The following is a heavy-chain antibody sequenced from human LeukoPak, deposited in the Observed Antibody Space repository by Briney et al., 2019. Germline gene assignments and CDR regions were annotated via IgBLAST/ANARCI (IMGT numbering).Heavy chain of an antibody. CDR3: ARPFSGSGTYMTDY. CDR1: GYRFTSYW. D-gene: IGHD3-10*01. Sequence: GESLKISCQAFGYRFTSYWIGWVRQMPGKGLEWMGIIFPDDSDTKYSPAFQGQVTISVDKSINTAYLQWRSLKASDTALYYCARPFSGSGTYMTDYWGQGTLVTVSS. CDR2: IFPDDSDT. J-gene: IGHJ4*02. V-gene: IGHV5-51*01.